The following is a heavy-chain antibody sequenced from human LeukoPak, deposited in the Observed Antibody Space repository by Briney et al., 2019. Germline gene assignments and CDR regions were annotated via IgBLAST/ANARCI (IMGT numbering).Heavy chain of an antibody. Sequence: GGSLRLSCAASGFTFSSYWMSWVRQAPGKGLEWVANIKQDGSEKYYVDSVKGRFTISRDNAKNSLYLQMNSLRAEDTAVYYCARAPRATVSGWYYYYYYYMDVWGKGTTVTDSS. V-gene: IGHV3-7*01. CDR1: GFTFSSYW. D-gene: IGHD4-11*01. J-gene: IGHJ6*03. CDR2: IKQDGSEK. CDR3: ARAPRATVSGWYYYYYYYMDV.